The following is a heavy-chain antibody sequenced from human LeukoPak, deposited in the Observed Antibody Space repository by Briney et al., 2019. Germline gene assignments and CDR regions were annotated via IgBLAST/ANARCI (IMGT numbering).Heavy chain of an antibody. CDR2: IDWDDDK. Sequence: SGPALVKPTQTLTLTCTFSGFSLNTSGMCVSWIRQPPGKALEWLAGIDWDDDKFYSTSLKTRLTISKDPSKNQVVLTLTNMDPVDTATYHCARTTHDYGADYWGQGTLVTVSS. CDR3: ARTTHDYGADY. D-gene: IGHD4-17*01. CDR1: GFSLNTSGMC. J-gene: IGHJ4*02. V-gene: IGHV2-70*17.